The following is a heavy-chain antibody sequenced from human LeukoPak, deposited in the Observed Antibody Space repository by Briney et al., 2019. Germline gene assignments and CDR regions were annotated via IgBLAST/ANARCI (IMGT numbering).Heavy chain of an antibody. CDR3: ARAGYYYDSSGYYYLDY. CDR1: GYSFTSYW. D-gene: IGHD3-22*01. V-gene: IGHV5-51*01. CDR2: IYPGDSDT. Sequence: GESLKISCKGSGYSFTSYWIGWVRQMPGKGLEWMGIIYPGDSDTRYSPSFQGQVTISTDKSISTAYLQWSSLKASDTAMYYCARAGYYYDSSGYYYLDYWGQGTLVTVSS. J-gene: IGHJ4*02.